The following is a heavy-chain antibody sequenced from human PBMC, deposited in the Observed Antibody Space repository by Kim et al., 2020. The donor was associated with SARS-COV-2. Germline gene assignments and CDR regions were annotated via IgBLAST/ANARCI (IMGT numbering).Heavy chain of an antibody. CDR1: GGSISSYY. V-gene: IGHV4-59*13. J-gene: IGHJ5*02. CDR2: IYYSGST. CDR3: ARDSLSSAGGYRWFDP. D-gene: IGHD5-12*01. Sequence: SETLSLTCTVSGGSISSYYWSWIRQPPGKGLEWIGYIYYSGSTNYNPSLKSRVTISVDTSKNQFSLKLSSVTAADTAVYYCARDSLSSAGGYRWFDPWGQGTLVTVSS.